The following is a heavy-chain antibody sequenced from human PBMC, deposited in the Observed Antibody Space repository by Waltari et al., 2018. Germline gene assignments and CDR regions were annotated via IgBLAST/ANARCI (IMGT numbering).Heavy chain of an antibody. CDR3: ARGGYSYGYHDY. Sequence: QVQLQQWGAGLLKPSETLSLTCAVYGGSFSGYYWSWIRQPPGKGLEWVWEIKHSASTNYNPALKSRVTISVDTSKNQFSLKLSSVTAADTAVYYCARGGYSYGYHDYWGQGTLVTVSS. J-gene: IGHJ4*02. CDR1: GGSFSGYY. D-gene: IGHD5-18*01. V-gene: IGHV4-34*01. CDR2: IKHSAST.